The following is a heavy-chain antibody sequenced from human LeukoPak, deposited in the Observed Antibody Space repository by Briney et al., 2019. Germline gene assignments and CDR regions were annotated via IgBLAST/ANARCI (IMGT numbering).Heavy chain of an antibody. V-gene: IGHV3-66*01. D-gene: IGHD4-17*01. J-gene: IGHJ4*02. CDR1: GFTVGSNY. CDR2: IYSGGST. CDR3: ARVEGYGDYFDY. Sequence: HPRGSLRLSCAASGFTVGSNYMSWVRQAPGKGLEWVSVIYSGGSTYYADSVKGRFTISRDNSKNTLYLQMNSLRAEDTAVYYCARVEGYGDYFDYWGQGTLVTVSS.